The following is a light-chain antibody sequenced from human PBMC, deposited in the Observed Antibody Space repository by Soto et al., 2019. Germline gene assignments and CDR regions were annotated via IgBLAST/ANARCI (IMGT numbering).Light chain of an antibody. CDR2: DNY. J-gene: IGLJ2*01. Sequence: QSVLTQPPSVSAAPGQKVIISCSGSSSNIESNFVSWYQQLPGTAPKLLIFDNYKRPSGIPDRFSGPKSGTSATLGITGLQAGDEADYYCVAWDTSLTTTVLFGGGTKVTVL. CDR3: VAWDTSLTTTVL. V-gene: IGLV1-51*01. CDR1: SSNIESNF.